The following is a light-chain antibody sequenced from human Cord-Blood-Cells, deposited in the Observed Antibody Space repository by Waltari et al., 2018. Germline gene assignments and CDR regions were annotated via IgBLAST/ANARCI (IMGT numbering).Light chain of an antibody. CDR1: SSDVGGYNY. CDR2: DVS. J-gene: IGLJ2*01. V-gene: IGLV2-14*01. CDR3: SSYTSSSTLV. Sequence: QSALTQPASVSGSPGQSITISSTGTSSDVGGYNYVPWYQQHPGKAPKLMIYDVSKRPSGVSNRFSGSKSGNTASLTISGLQAEDEADYYCSSYTSSSTLVFGGGTKLTVL.